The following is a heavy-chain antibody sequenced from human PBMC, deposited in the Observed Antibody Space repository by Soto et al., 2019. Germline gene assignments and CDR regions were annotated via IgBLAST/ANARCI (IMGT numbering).Heavy chain of an antibody. D-gene: IGHD6-19*01. V-gene: IGHV1-18*04. J-gene: IGHJ4*02. Sequence: ASVKVSCKASGYTFTGYYMPWVRQAPGQGLEWMGWISAYNGNTNYAQKLQGRVTMTTDTSTSTAYMELRSLRSDDTAVYYCARGDDASGGARNFDYWGQGTLVTVSS. CDR3: ARGDDASGGARNFDY. CDR1: GYTFTGYY. CDR2: ISAYNGNT.